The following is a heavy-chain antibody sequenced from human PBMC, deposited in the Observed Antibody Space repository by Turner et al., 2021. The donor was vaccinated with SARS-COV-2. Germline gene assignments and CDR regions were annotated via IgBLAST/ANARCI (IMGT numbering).Heavy chain of an antibody. D-gene: IGHD1-26*01. Sequence: QVQLVESGGGVVQHGRSLRLSCAASGFTFSSYGMHWVRQAPGKGLEWVAVISYDGSNKYYAYSVKSRFTISRDNSKNTLYLQMNSLRAEDTAVYYCAKGVYSGSTFDYWGQGTLVTVSS. CDR3: AKGVYSGSTFDY. CDR2: ISYDGSNK. J-gene: IGHJ4*02. V-gene: IGHV3-30*18. CDR1: GFTFSSYG.